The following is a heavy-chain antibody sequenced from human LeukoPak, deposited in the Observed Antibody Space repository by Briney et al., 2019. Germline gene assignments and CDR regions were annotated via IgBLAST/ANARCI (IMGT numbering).Heavy chain of an antibody. D-gene: IGHD5-18*01. J-gene: IGHJ4*02. Sequence: PGGSLRLSCAASGFTFSNACMSWVRRAPGKGLEWVGHIKTKTDGGTTDYAAPVKGRFTISRDDSKNTLYLQMNSLKTEDTALYYCTTGTWIQLWLADYWGQGTLVTVSS. CDR3: TTGTWIQLWLADY. CDR1: GFTFSNAC. V-gene: IGHV3-15*01. CDR2: IKTKTDGGTT.